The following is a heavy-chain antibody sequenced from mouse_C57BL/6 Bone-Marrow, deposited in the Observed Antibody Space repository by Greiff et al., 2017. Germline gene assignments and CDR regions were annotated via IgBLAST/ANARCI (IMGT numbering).Heavy chain of an antibody. Sequence: EVTLVESGGGLVQPGGSLKLSCAASGFTFSDSYMYWVRQTPEQRLAWVAYIRNGGGSLYYPDTVTGRFPLSRDNAKNTLYLQMSRLKSEDTAMDYCARHGRLRPDWYFDVWGTGTTVTVSA. J-gene: IGHJ1*03. CDR1: GFTFSDSY. V-gene: IGHV5-12*01. CDR2: IRNGGGSL. CDR3: ARHGRLRPDWYFDV. D-gene: IGHD2-2*01.